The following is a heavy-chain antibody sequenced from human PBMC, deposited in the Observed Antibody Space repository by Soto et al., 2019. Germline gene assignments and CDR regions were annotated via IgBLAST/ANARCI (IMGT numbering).Heavy chain of an antibody. V-gene: IGHV1-3*01. CDR1: GYIFANSA. J-gene: IGHJ4*02. CDR2: INPDKGNT. Sequence: GASVKVSCKASGYIFANSAMHWVRQAPGQRLEWMGWINPDKGNTKYSQKLQGRVTITRDTSASTVYMELRGLRSEDTAVYSCARGVAPANAPFDYWGQGTLVTVSS. CDR3: ARGVAPANAPFDY. D-gene: IGHD2-15*01.